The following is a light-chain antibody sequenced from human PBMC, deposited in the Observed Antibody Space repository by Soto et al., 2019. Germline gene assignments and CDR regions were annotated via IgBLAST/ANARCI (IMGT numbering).Light chain of an antibody. CDR2: GAS. CDR3: QHYGNSPT. Sequence: IVLTQSPGTLSLSPWDRATLSCRASQSVSRSYLGWYQQKPGQAPRLLIYGASSRATGIPDRFSGSGSGTDFTLTISRLEPEDFAVYWCQHYGNSPTFGQGTKVDIK. CDR1: QSVSRSY. V-gene: IGKV3-20*01. J-gene: IGKJ1*01.